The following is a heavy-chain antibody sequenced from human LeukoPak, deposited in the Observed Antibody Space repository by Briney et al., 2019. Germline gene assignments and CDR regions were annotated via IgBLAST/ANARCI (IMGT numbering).Heavy chain of an antibody. CDR2: IYYSGST. D-gene: IGHD3-22*01. CDR3: ARRIVVVIEGEEYYYYMDV. V-gene: IGHV4-39*01. Sequence: SETLSLTCTVSGGSISSSSYYWGWVRQPPGKGLEWIGSIYYSGSTYYNPSLKSRVTISVDTSKNQFSLKLSSVTAADTAVYYCARRIVVVIEGEEYYYYMDVWGKGTTVTVSS. CDR1: GGSISSSSYY. J-gene: IGHJ6*03.